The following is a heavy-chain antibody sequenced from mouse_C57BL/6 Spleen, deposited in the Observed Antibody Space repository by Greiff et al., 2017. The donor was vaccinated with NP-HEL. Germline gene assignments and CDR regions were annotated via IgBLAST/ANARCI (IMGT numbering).Heavy chain of an antibody. Sequence: QVTLKECGPGILQSSQTLSLTCSFSGFSLSTSGMGVSWIRQPSGKGLEWLAHIYWDDDKRYNPSLKSRPTISKDTSRNQVFLKITSVDTADTATYYCARRAQLGRGLDYWGQGTTLTVSS. D-gene: IGHD4-1*02. V-gene: IGHV8-12*01. J-gene: IGHJ2*01. CDR2: IYWDDDK. CDR1: GFSLSTSGMG. CDR3: ARRAQLGRGLDY.